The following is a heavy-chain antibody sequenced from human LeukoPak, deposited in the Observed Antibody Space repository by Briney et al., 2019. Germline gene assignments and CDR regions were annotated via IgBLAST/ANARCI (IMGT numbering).Heavy chain of an antibody. J-gene: IGHJ4*02. CDR2: IYSDGTT. D-gene: IGHD3-22*01. Sequence: GGSLRLSCAASGFTVSNNYMSWVRQAPGKELEWVSVIYSDGTTYYSASVKDRFIISRDISKNTLYLQMNSLRAEDTALYYCATMHPYYDGNGYWVQWGQGTLVTVSS. CDR1: GFTVSNNY. CDR3: ATMHPYYDGNGYWVQ. V-gene: IGHV3-66*01.